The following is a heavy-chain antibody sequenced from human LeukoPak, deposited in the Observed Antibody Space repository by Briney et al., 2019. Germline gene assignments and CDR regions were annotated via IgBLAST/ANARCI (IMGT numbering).Heavy chain of an antibody. J-gene: IGHJ1*01. CDR2: ISWNSGSI. D-gene: IGHD2-8*01. CDR3: AKAAVTKDFQH. V-gene: IGHV3-9*01. Sequence: GGSLRLPCAASGFTFDDYAMHWVRQAPGKGLEWVSGISWNSGSIDYADPVKGRFTISRDNAKNSLYLQMNSLRAEDTASYYCAKAAVTKDFQHWGQGTLVTVSS. CDR1: GFTFDDYA.